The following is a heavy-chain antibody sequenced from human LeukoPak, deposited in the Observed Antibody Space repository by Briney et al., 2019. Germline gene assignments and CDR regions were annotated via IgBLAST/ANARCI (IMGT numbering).Heavy chain of an antibody. Sequence: GGSLRLSCAASGFTFSSYEMNWVRQAPGKGLEWVSYISSSGSTIYYADSVKGRFTISRDNAKNSLYLQLNSLRAEDTAVYYCAKGFLTGSSYYFDYWGQGTLVTVSS. CDR3: AKGFLTGSSYYFDY. CDR1: GFTFSSYE. J-gene: IGHJ4*02. V-gene: IGHV3-48*03. CDR2: ISSSGSTI. D-gene: IGHD3-9*01.